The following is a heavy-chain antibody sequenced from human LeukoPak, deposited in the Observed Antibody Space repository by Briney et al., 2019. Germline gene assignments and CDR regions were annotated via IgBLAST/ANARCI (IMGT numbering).Heavy chain of an antibody. Sequence: SETLSLTCTVSGGSISSGNYYWSWIRQPPGKGLEWIGYIYYSGSTNYNPSLKSRVTISVDTSKNQFSLKLSSVTAADTAVYYCARGVPVPGAFDIWGQGTMVTVSS. D-gene: IGHD6-6*01. CDR3: ARGVPVPGAFDI. CDR2: IYYSGST. CDR1: GGSISSGNYY. J-gene: IGHJ3*02. V-gene: IGHV4-61*01.